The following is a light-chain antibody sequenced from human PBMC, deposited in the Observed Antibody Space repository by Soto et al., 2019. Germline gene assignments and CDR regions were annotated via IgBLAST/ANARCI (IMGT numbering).Light chain of an antibody. CDR3: TSYAGSNNVL. CDR1: SSDVGGYDF. J-gene: IGLJ2*01. Sequence: QSALTQPPSASGSPGQSVTISCTGTSSDVGGYDFVSWYQQHPGKAPTLMIYEVTKRPSGVPDRFSGSKSGSTASLTVSGLQAEDEADYYCTSYAGSNNVLFGGGTKLTFL. CDR2: EVT. V-gene: IGLV2-8*01.